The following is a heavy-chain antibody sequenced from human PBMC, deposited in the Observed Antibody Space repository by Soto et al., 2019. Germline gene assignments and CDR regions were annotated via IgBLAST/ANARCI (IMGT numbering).Heavy chain of an antibody. Sequence: QGQLEQSGAEVRKPGSSVKVSCKASGGSFSSYAISWVRQAPGQGLEWMGGIVPVLGTSHSAQKFQGRVTFSTDDSTTTAYRELSSRRSEDTAVYYCARDSPGGGYYYGMDVWGQGTRVTVSS. CDR1: GGSFSSYA. J-gene: IGHJ6*02. CDR3: ARDSPGGGYYYGMDV. D-gene: IGHD3-16*01. CDR2: IVPVLGTS. V-gene: IGHV1-69*01.